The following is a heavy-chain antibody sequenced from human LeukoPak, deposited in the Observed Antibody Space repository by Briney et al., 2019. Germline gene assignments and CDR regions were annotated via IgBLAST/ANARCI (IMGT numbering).Heavy chain of an antibody. CDR2: VSSSGETT. Sequence: GGSLRLSCAGSGFSFSTYGMTWVRQAPGKGLEWVSSVSSSGETTYYADSVKGRFTISRDNSKSTLYLQMNSLRAEDTAVYYCAETALDYGDYVYFDYWGQGTLVTVSS. CDR3: AETALDYGDYVYFDY. J-gene: IGHJ4*02. V-gene: IGHV3-23*01. CDR1: GFSFSTYG. D-gene: IGHD4-17*01.